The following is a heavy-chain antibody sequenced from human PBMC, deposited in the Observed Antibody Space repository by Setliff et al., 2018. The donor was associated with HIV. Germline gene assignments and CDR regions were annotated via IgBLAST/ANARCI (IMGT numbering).Heavy chain of an antibody. J-gene: IGHJ6*02. Sequence: GGSLRLSCAASGFTFSSYWMHWVRQAPGKGLVWASRLNTDGSSTKYADSVKGRFTISRDNAKNTLYLQMDSLRGEDTAVYYCARGYYGSDLQNAMDVWGQGTTVTGSS. CDR3: ARGYYGSDLQNAMDV. V-gene: IGHV3-74*03. D-gene: IGHD3-10*01. CDR1: GFTFSSYW. CDR2: LNTDGSST.